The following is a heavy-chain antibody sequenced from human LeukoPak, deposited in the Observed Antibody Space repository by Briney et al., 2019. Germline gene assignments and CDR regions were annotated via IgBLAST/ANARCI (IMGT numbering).Heavy chain of an antibody. J-gene: IGHJ4*02. CDR2: SLM. CDR3: IRDLFDDYSIDY. D-gene: IGHD3-16*01. V-gene: IGHV3-21*01. Sequence: SLMFYAESVKGRFTISRDNARNSLYLQMNSLRAEDTAVYYCIRDLFDDYSIDYWVEGALVTVSS.